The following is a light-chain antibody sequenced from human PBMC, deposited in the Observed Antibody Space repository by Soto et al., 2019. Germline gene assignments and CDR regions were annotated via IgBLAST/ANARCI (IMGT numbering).Light chain of an antibody. CDR3: QRYKSAPT. CDR1: QGISNY. CDR2: AAS. V-gene: IGKV1-27*01. J-gene: IGKJ3*01. Sequence: DIPMTQSPSSLSASVGDRVTITCRASQGISNYLAWYQQKPGKVPKLLIYAASTLQSGVPSRFSGSGSGTDFPLTISSLPPEDVATYYCQRYKSAPTFGPGTKVDIK.